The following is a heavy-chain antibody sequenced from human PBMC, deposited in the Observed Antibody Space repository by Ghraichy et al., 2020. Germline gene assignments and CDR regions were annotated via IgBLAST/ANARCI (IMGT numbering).Heavy chain of an antibody. CDR1: GFTFSSYG. Sequence: GGSLRLSCAASGFTFSSYGMHWVRQAPGKGLEWVAVISYDGSNKYYADSVKGRFTISRDNSKNTLYLQMNSLRAEDTAVYYCAKDFSFGGLLGIDYWGQGTLVTVSS. V-gene: IGHV3-30*18. D-gene: IGHD3-10*01. CDR3: AKDFSFGGLLGIDY. CDR2: ISYDGSNK. J-gene: IGHJ4*02.